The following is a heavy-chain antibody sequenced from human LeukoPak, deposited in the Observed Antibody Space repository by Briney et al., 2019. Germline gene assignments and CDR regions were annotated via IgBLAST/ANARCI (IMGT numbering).Heavy chain of an antibody. D-gene: IGHD2-15*01. CDR2: IRLDGSNK. J-gene: IGHJ3*02. CDR1: GFTFSNYG. CDR3: AKRGYCRGGTCFSHDAFDI. V-gene: IGHV3-30*02. Sequence: GGSLRLSCAASGFTFSNYGMHWVRQAPGKGLEWVTFIRLDGSNKYYADSVKGRLTISRDNSKNTLYLQMNSLRAEDTAVYYCAKRGYCRGGTCFSHDAFDIWGQGTMVTVSS.